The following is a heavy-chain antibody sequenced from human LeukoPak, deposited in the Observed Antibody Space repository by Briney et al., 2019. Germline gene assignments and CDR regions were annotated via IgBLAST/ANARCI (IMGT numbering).Heavy chain of an antibody. Sequence: ASVKVSCKASGYTFTSYYMHLVRQAPGQGLEWMGLINPSGGSTSYAQKFQGRVTMTRDMSTSTVYMELSSLRSADTAGYYCARSLRFPGLYDFWSGYSDWFDPWGQGTLVTVSS. D-gene: IGHD3-3*01. V-gene: IGHV1-46*01. CDR2: INPSGGST. J-gene: IGHJ5*02. CDR1: GYTFTSYY. CDR3: ARSLRFPGLYDFWSGYSDWFDP.